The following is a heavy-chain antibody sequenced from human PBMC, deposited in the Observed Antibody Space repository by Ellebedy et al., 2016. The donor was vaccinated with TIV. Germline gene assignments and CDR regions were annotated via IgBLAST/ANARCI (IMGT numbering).Heavy chain of an antibody. J-gene: IGHJ5*02. D-gene: IGHD3-10*01. CDR3: ARWFGELLYVRWFDP. CDR1: GGSISRSSYY. CDR2: IYYTGST. Sequence: SETLSLTCTVSGGSISRSSYYWGWIRQPPQTGLEWIGSIYYTGSTFYNPSLKSHVTISVDTSKSQFSLRLTSVTAADTAVYYCARWFGELLYVRWFDPWGQGTLVTVSS. V-gene: IGHV4-39*01.